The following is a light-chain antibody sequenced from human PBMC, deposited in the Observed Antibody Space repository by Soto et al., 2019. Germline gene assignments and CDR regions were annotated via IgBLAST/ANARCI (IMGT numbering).Light chain of an antibody. J-gene: IGKJ4*01. Sequence: IQLTQSPSSLSASVGDRVTITCRASQDIASYLAWYQQKPGKAPKLLIYLASTLQGGVPSRFSGSGSGTEFTLTIGSLQPEDFATYYCQYLNSFPLTGGGVTKVDIK. CDR1: QDIASY. V-gene: IGKV1-9*01. CDR2: LAS. CDR3: QYLNSFPLT.